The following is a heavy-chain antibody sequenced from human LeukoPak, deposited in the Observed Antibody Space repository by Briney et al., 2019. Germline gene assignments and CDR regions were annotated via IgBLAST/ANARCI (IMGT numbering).Heavy chain of an antibody. CDR2: MNPNSGNT. D-gene: IGHD6-19*01. V-gene: IGHV1-8*02. CDR3: ARALSSGWLYYFDY. J-gene: IGHJ4*02. Sequence: ASVKVSCKASGYTFTSYGISWVRQAPGQGLEWMGWMNPNSGNTGYAQKFQGRVTMTRNTSISTAYMELSSLRSEDTAVYYCARALSSGWLYYFDYWGQGTLVTVSS. CDR1: GYTFTSYG.